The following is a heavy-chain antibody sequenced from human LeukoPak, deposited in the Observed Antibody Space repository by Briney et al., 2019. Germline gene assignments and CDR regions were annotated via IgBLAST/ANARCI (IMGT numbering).Heavy chain of an antibody. CDR3: AKGIGSVNWFGEY. D-gene: IGHD3-10*01. CDR2: ISDSGAGT. Sequence: GGSLRLSCAASGFTFSTYVMNWVRQAPGEGLEWVSSISDSGAGTYYPDSVKGRFTISRHNSKNTLYLQMDSLRADDTAIYFCAKGIGSVNWFGEYWGLGTLVIVSA. V-gene: IGHV3-23*01. CDR1: GFTFSTYV. J-gene: IGHJ4*02.